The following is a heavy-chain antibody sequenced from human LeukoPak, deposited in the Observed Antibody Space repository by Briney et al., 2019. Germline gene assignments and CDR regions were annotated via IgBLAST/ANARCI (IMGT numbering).Heavy chain of an antibody. CDR1: GFTFSSYS. V-gene: IGHV3-74*01. CDR3: ARAIPSPEY. CDR2: ISRDGSVT. D-gene: IGHD2-21*01. J-gene: IGHJ4*02. Sequence: PGGSLRLSCAVSGFTFSSYSMHWVRQVPGKGLVWVSSISRDGSVTGYADSVKGRFTISRDNAKNTLLLQMNSLRAEDTAVYYCARAIPSPEYWGQGTLVTVSS.